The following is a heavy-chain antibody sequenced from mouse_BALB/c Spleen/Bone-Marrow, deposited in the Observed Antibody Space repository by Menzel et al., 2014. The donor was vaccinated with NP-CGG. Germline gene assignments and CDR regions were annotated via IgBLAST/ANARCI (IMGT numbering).Heavy chain of an antibody. V-gene: IGHV3-8*02. CDR1: GDSITSGY. CDR3: ATYDGYCFDY. D-gene: IGHD2-3*01. CDR2: ISYSGNT. Sequence: EVQRVESGPSLVKPSQTLSLTCSVTGDSITSGYWNRIRKFPGNKLEYMGYISYSGNTYYNPSLKSRVSITRDTSKNQYYLQLNSVTTEDTATYYCATYDGYCFDYWGQGTTLTVSS. J-gene: IGHJ2*01.